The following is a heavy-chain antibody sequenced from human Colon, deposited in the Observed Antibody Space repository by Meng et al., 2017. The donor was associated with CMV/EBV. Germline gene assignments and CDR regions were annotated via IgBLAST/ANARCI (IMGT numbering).Heavy chain of an antibody. Sequence: GESLKISCSASGFTFNDFDMTWVRQAPGKGLEWVSSISGSGVTTYYSDAVKGRFTISRDNSRNTLHLQINSLRADDTAVYYCAKGAGFHDFWSGFAYWGQGAVVTVSS. CDR3: AKGAGFHDFWSGFAY. D-gene: IGHD3-3*01. CDR1: GFTFNDFD. V-gene: IGHV3-23*01. J-gene: IGHJ4*02. CDR2: ISGSGVTT.